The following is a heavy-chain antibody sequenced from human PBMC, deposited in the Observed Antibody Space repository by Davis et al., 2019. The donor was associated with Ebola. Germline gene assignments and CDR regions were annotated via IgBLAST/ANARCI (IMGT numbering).Heavy chain of an antibody. Sequence: GESLKISCAASGFTFSSYAMSWVRQAPGKGLEWVSAISSSGSTIYYADSVKGRFTISRDNAKNSLYLQMNSLRAEDTAVYYCARDKDILTGFDAFDIWGQGTMVTVSS. CDR3: ARDKDILTGFDAFDI. J-gene: IGHJ3*02. CDR1: GFTFSSYA. D-gene: IGHD3-9*01. CDR2: ISSSGSTI. V-gene: IGHV3-21*04.